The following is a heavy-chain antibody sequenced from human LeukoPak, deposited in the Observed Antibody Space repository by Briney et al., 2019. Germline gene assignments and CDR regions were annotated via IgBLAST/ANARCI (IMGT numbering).Heavy chain of an antibody. V-gene: IGHV3-7*01. CDR2: IKQDGSEK. Sequence: PGGSLRLSCAASGFTFSSYWMSWVRQAPGKGLEWVANIKQDGSEKYYVDSVKGRFTISRDNAKNSLYLQMNSLRAEDTAVYYCARDLRPCGSGSYSAFDIWGQGTMVTVSS. D-gene: IGHD3-10*01. CDR3: ARDLRPCGSGSYSAFDI. J-gene: IGHJ3*02. CDR1: GFTFSSYW.